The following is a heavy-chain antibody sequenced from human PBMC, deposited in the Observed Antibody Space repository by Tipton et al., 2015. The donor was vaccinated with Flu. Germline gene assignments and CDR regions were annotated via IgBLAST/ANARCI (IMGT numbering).Heavy chain of an antibody. Sequence: SLRLPCAASGFTFSDSAIHWVRQASGKGLEWVGRIRSKTHNYATTYTASMKDRFNIFRDDSKNTAYLQMNSLKTEDTAVYYCTRHYDYGGPGPDYWGQGTLVTVSS. D-gene: IGHD4-23*01. J-gene: IGHJ4*02. CDR1: GFTFSDSA. V-gene: IGHV3-73*01. CDR2: IRSKTHNYAT. CDR3: TRHYDYGGPGPDY.